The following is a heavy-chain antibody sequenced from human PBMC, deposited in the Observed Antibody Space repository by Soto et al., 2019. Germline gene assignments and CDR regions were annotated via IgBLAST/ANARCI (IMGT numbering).Heavy chain of an antibody. CDR3: ARYTYSNYDRDY. CDR2: ITTYNGNT. J-gene: IGHJ4*02. V-gene: IGHV1-18*04. Sequence: QVQLVQSGAEVKKPGASVKVSCKASGYTFTNYDISWVRQAPGQGLEWMGWITTYNGNTNYAQKLQGRVTMTTDTSTSTAYMALRSLRSDDTAVYYCARYTYSNYDRDYWGQGTLVTVSS. CDR1: GYTFTNYD. D-gene: IGHD4-4*01.